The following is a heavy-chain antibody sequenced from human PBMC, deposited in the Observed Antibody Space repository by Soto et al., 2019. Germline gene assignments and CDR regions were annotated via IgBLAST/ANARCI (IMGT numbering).Heavy chain of an antibody. J-gene: IGHJ4*02. CDR1: GGSISSSSAY. CDR2: IYYSGST. V-gene: IGHV4-39*01. D-gene: IGHD2-2*01. CDR3: ARHPRSIVVVPAAYDY. Sequence: SETLSLTSTVSGGSISSSSAYWGWIRQPPGKGLEWIGSIYYSGSTYYNPSLKSRVTISVDTSKNQFSLKLSSVTAADTAIYYCARHPRSIVVVPAAYDYWGQGTPVTSPQ.